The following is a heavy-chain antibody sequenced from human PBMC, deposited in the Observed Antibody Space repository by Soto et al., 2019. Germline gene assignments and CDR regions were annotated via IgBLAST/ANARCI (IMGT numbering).Heavy chain of an antibody. D-gene: IGHD6-19*01. Sequence: EVQLSESGGGLQQPGGSLRLSCAACGFDFNTYAMTWIRQAPGKGLEWVSGISGRGRSAFYGDSVKGRFTISRDNSKNTLYLQMNNLRVEDTAVYYCAKDTYLSVADHARTFDYWGQGILVTVSS. J-gene: IGHJ4*02. V-gene: IGHV3-23*01. CDR1: GFDFNTYA. CDR2: ISGRGRSA. CDR3: AKDTYLSVADHARTFDY.